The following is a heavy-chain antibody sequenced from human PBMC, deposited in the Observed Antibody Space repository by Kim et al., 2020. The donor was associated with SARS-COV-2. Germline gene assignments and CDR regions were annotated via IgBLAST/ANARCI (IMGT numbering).Heavy chain of an antibody. CDR2: ISYDGSNK. Sequence: GGSLRLSCAASGFTFSSYAMHWVRQAPGKGLEWVAVISYDGSNKNYVDSVKGRFTISRDNSKNTLYLQMNSLRAEDTAVYYCARDIASYSSGRIYYYYGMVIWGQGTTVTASS. CDR1: GFTFSSYA. CDR3: ARDIASYSSGRIYYYYGMVI. V-gene: IGHV3-30*04. J-gene: IGHJ6*02. D-gene: IGHD3-22*01.